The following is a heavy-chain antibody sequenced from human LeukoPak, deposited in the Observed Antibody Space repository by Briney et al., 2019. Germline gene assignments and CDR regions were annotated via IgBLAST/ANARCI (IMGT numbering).Heavy chain of an antibody. V-gene: IGHV3-72*01. CDR1: GFTFSDYF. D-gene: IGHD6-19*01. Sequence: GGSLSLSCAVSGFTFSDYFLDWVRQAPGKGLEWVGRSRDKAKSYTTEYGVSVKGRFSISRDDSKTTLFLQMNSLKTEDTAVYYCARVGSVAGSDYLDFWGQGTQVTVSS. CDR3: ARVGSVAGSDYLDF. J-gene: IGHJ4*02. CDR2: SRDKAKSYTT.